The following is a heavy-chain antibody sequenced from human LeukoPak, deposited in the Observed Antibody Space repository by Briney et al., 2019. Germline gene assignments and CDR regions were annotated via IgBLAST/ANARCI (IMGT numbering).Heavy chain of an antibody. V-gene: IGHV4-34*01. CDR3: ARAGYCSGGSCFLDY. Sequence: SETLSLTCAVYGGSFSGYYWSWIRQPPGKGLEWIGEINHSGSTNYNPSLKSRVTMSVDTPKNQFSLKLSSVTAADTAVYYCARAGYCSGGSCFLDYWGQGTLVTVSS. J-gene: IGHJ4*02. D-gene: IGHD2-15*01. CDR1: GGSFSGYY. CDR2: INHSGST.